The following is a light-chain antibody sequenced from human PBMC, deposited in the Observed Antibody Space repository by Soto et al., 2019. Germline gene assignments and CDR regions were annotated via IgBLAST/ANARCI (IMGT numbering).Light chain of an antibody. CDR3: QQYDSVFT. Sequence: SVVDRVTITCQASQGITNYLNWYQQKPGKAPKLLIYGASNLETGVPSRFSGSGSGTDFTFTISSLQAEDIATYFCQQYDSVFTFGQGTRLEIK. J-gene: IGKJ5*01. CDR2: GAS. V-gene: IGKV1-33*01. CDR1: QGITNY.